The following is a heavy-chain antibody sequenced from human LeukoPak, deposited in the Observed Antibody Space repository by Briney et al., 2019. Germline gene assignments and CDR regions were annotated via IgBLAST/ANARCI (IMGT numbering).Heavy chain of an antibody. CDR2: IYYSGST. CDR3: VRGHYDSSGYHYFFDY. J-gene: IGHJ4*02. CDR1: GGSISSYY. D-gene: IGHD3-22*01. Sequence: PSETLSLTCTVSGGSISSYYWSWIRQPPGKGLEWIGYIYYSGSTYYNPSLKSRVTISVDTSKNQFSLKLSSVTAADTAVYYCVRGHYDSSGYHYFFDYWGQGTLVTVSS. V-gene: IGHV4-59*06.